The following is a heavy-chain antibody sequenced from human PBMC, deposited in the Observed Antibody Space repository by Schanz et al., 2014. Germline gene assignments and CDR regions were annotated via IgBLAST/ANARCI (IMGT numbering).Heavy chain of an antibody. CDR2: MNPNSGTT. CDR3: ARARYGLDV. V-gene: IGHV1-8*01. Sequence: QVQLVQSGAEVKKPGASVKVSCKASGYTLTNFDINWVRQAPGQGLEWMGWMNPNSGTTGYAQKFQGRVTMTRNTSTSTAYMELRGLRSDDTAVYYCARARYGLDVWGQGTTVTVSS. CDR1: GYTLTNFD. J-gene: IGHJ6*02.